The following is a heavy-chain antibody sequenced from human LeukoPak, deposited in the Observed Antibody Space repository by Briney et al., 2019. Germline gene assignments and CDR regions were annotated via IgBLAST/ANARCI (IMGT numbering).Heavy chain of an antibody. CDR1: GGSISSSNW. CDR3: ARGDSGWYLGLGFDY. CDR2: IYLSGST. Sequence: SETLSLTCAVSGGSISSSNWWSWVRQPPGKGLEWIGEIYLSGSTNYNPSLKSRVTISVDTSKNQVSLKLRSVTAADTAVYYCARGDSGWYLGLGFDYWGQGTLVTVSS. J-gene: IGHJ4*02. V-gene: IGHV4-4*02. D-gene: IGHD6-19*01.